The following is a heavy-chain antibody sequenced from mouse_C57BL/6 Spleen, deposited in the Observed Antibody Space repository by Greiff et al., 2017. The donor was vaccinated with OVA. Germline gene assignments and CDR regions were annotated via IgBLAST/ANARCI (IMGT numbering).Heavy chain of an antibody. V-gene: IGHV3-1*01. CDR2: ISYSGST. J-gene: IGHJ1*03. CDR1: GYSITSGYD. CDR3: ASNWDSYWYFDV. D-gene: IGHD4-1*01. Sequence: EVKVEESGPGMVKPSQSLSLTCTVTGYSITSGYDWHWIRHFPGNKLEWMGYISYSGSTNYNPSLKSRISITHDTSKNHFFLKLNSVTTEDTATYYCASNWDSYWYFDVWGTGTTVTVSS.